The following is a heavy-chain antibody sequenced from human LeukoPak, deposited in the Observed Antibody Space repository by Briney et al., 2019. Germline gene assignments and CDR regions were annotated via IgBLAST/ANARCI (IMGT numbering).Heavy chain of an antibody. V-gene: IGHV4-39*07. CDR3: ARLGFDSSGSGAYAFDI. Sequence: SETLSLTCTVSGGSISSSSYNWTWIRQPPGKGLEWIGEINHSGSTNYNTSLKSRVTISVDTSTKRFSLKLSSVTAADTAVYYCARLGFDSSGSGAYAFDIWGQGTMVTVSS. D-gene: IGHD3-22*01. J-gene: IGHJ3*02. CDR1: GGSISSSSYN. CDR2: INHSGST.